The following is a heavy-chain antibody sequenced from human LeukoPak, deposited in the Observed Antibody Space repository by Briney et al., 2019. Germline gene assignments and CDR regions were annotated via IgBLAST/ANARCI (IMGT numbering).Heavy chain of an antibody. V-gene: IGHV4-34*01. CDR2: INHSGST. CDR3: ARVNTAMVLKY. D-gene: IGHD5-18*01. CDR1: GGFFSGYC. Sequence: PSETLSLTCAVYGGFFSGYCWSWIRQPPGKGLEWIGEINHSGSTNYNPSLKSRVTISVDTSKNQFSLKLSSVTAADTAVYYCARVNTAMVLKYWGQGTLVTVSS. J-gene: IGHJ4*02.